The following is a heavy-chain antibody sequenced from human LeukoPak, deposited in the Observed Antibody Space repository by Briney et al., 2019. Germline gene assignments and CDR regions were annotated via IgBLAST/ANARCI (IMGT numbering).Heavy chain of an antibody. CDR3: ARDYVEMATIAGY. CDR1: GYTFTSYY. CDR2: MNPNSGNT. J-gene: IGHJ4*02. Sequence: ASVKVSCKASGYTFTSYYMHWVRQATGQGLEWMGWMNPNSGNTGYAQKFQGRVTMTRNTSISTAYMELSSLRSEDTAVYYCARDYVEMATIAGYWGQGTLVTVSS. V-gene: IGHV1-8*02. D-gene: IGHD5-24*01.